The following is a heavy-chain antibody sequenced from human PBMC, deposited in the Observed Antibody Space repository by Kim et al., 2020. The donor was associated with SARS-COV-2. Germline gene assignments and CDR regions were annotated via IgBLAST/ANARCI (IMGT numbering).Heavy chain of an antibody. CDR3: ARLCLEKSDYSDYFAETWFVNI. CDR2: IYYSGST. D-gene: IGHD4-17*01. V-gene: IGHV4-61*08. J-gene: IGHJ2*01. CDR1: GVSVSSGGYY. Sequence: SETLSLTCTVSGVSVSSGGYYWSWIRQPPGKGLEWIGYIYYSGSTNYNPSLKSRVTISVDSSKKQFSLKLTSVTAADTAVSYCARLCLEKSDYSDYFAETWFVNIWGRSTLVTVSP.